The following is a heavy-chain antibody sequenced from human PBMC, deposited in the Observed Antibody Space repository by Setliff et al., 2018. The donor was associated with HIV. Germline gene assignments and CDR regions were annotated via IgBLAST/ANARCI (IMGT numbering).Heavy chain of an antibody. Sequence: SETLSLTCTVSGDSIISGDYYWSWIRQSPGKGLEWIGHIHYKGNIDYNPSLKSRVTISTGTSNNQFSLKLSSVTAADTAVYYCASLNYYDSSGYYPHWGQGTLVTVSS. CDR3: ASLNYYDSSGYYPH. CDR2: IHYKGNI. V-gene: IGHV4-30-4*08. CDR1: GDSIISGDYY. J-gene: IGHJ4*02. D-gene: IGHD3-22*01.